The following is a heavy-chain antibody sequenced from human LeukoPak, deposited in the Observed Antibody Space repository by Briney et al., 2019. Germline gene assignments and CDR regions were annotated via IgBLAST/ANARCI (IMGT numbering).Heavy chain of an antibody. CDR3: ARGDRITMIMGS. D-gene: IGHD3-22*01. J-gene: IGHJ4*02. V-gene: IGHV1-3*01. CDR1: GYTFTSYA. Sequence: ASVKVSCKASGYTFTSYAMHWVRQAPGQRLEWMGWINAGNGNTKYSQKFQGRVTITRDTSASTAYMELSSLRSEDTAVYYCARGDRITMIMGSWGQGTLVTVSS. CDR2: INAGNGNT.